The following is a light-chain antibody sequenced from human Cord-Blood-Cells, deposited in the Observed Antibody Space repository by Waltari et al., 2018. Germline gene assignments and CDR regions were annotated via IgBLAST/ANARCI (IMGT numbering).Light chain of an antibody. CDR1: SSAVGGYNY. CDR2: EVS. CDR3: SSYTSSSTLV. Sequence: QSALTQPASVSGSPGQSITFSCPGTSSAVGGYNYVSWYQQHPGKAPKPMIYEVSNRPSGVSNRCSGSKSGNTASLTISGLQAEDEADYYCSSYTSSSTLVFGTGTKVTVL. J-gene: IGLJ1*01. V-gene: IGLV2-14*01.